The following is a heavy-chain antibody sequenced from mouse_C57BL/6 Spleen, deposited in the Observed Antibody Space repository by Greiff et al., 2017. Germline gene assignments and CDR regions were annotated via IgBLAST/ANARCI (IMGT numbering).Heavy chain of an antibody. J-gene: IGHJ2*01. CDR1: GYAFSSSW. CDR3: ARSMDYLFDY. CDR2: IYPGDGDT. V-gene: IGHV1-82*01. Sequence: QVTLKESGPELVKPGASVKISCKASGYAFSSSWMNWVKQRPGKGLEWIGRIYPGDGDTNYNGKFKGKATLTADKSSSTAYMQLSSLTSEDSAVYFCARSMDYLFDYWGQGTTLTVSS. D-gene: IGHD1-1*02.